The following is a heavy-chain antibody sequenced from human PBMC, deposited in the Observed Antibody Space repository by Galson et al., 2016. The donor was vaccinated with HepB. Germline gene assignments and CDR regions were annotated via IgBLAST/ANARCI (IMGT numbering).Heavy chain of an antibody. J-gene: IGHJ4*02. CDR1: GFTLSFYA. D-gene: IGHD5-24*01. CDR3: ARKDGYSPFDY. V-gene: IGHV3-30-3*01. Sequence: SLRLSCAGSGFTLSFYAMHWVRQAPGKGLEWVASISYDGSKKYYADSVKGRFTISRDNSRNTLYLQMITLRDEDTAIYYCARKDGYSPFDYWGQGTLVTVSS. CDR2: ISYDGSKK.